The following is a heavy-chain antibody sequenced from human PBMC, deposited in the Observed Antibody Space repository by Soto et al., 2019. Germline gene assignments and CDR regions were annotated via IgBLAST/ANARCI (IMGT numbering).Heavy chain of an antibody. CDR1: GYTFTKHG. D-gene: IGHD4-4*01. CDR2: ISGNSGDT. CDR3: ARDPRRMSNACLAWFAS. J-gene: IGHJ5*01. V-gene: IGHV1-18*01. Sequence: QVQLVQSGAEVKRPGASLKVSCTASGYTFTKHGITWVRQAPGQGLEWVGWISGNSGDTNYAQKFQGRVTITADTATRAACRELRSLRSDDAAVYYCARDPRRMSNACLAWFASWGQGALVTVSS.